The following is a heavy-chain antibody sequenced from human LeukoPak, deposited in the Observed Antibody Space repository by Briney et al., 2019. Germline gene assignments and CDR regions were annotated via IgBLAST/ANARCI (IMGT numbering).Heavy chain of an antibody. CDR3: ARAVYCGGGSCYGDNDAFDI. CDR2: IIPIFGTA. Sequence: SVKVSCKASAGTFSSYAISWVRQAPGQGLEWMGRIIPIFGTANYAQKFQGRVTITADKSTSTAYMELSSLRSEDTAVYYCARAVYCGGGSCYGDNDAFDIWGQGTMVTVSS. CDR1: AGTFSSYA. J-gene: IGHJ3*02. D-gene: IGHD2-15*01. V-gene: IGHV1-69*06.